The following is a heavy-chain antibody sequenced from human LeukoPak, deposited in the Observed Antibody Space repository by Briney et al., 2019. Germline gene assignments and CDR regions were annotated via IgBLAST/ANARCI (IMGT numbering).Heavy chain of an antibody. CDR3: AELGITMIGGV. J-gene: IGHJ6*04. CDR2: TSVSGNT. V-gene: IGHV3-23*01. D-gene: IGHD3-10*02. Sequence: GGSLRLSCAASGFTLSSYAMSWVRQGPGKGLEWVSATSVSGNTYHADSVKGRFTISRDSSKNTLYLQMNSLRAEDTAVYYCAELGITMIGGVWGKGTTVTISS. CDR1: GFTLSSYA.